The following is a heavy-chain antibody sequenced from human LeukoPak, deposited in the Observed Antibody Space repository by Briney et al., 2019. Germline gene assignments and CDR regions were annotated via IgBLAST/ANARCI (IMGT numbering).Heavy chain of an antibody. V-gene: IGHV4-59*01. J-gene: IGHJ6*02. CDR3: ARASREYYDILTGSPFYYGMDV. CDR2: IYYSGST. Sequence: SETLSLTCTVSGGSISSYYWSWIRQPPGKGLEWIGYIYYSGSTNYNPSLKSRVTISVDTSKNQFSLKLSSVTAADTAVYYCARASREYYDILTGSPFYYGMDVWGQGTTVTVSS. CDR1: GGSISSYY. D-gene: IGHD3-9*01.